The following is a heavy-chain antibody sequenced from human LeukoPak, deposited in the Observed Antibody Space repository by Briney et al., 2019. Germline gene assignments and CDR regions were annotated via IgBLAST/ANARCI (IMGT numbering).Heavy chain of an antibody. CDR2: IRYDGSNK. D-gene: IGHD2-2*01. CDR1: GFTFSSYG. J-gene: IGHJ4*02. Sequence: GGSLRLSCAASGFTFSSYGMHWVRQAPGKGLEGVAFIRYDGSNKYYADSVKGRFTISRDNSKNTLYLQMNSLRAEDTAVYYCAKDQHGIVVVPAPIPFDYWGQGTLVTVSS. V-gene: IGHV3-30*02. CDR3: AKDQHGIVVVPAPIPFDY.